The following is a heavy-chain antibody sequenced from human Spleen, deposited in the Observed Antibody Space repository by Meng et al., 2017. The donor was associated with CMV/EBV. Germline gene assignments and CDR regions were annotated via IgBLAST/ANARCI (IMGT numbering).Heavy chain of an antibody. V-gene: IGHV3-23*01. Sequence: GGSLRLSCAASGFTFSSYAMSWVRQAPGKGLEWVAAISDSGGSTYYAVSVKGRFTISRDNSKNTLYLQMNSLKPEDTATYYCVKDKYEGVDHWGQGTLVTVSS. CDR3: VKDKYEGVDH. CDR1: GFTFSSYA. J-gene: IGHJ4*02. CDR2: ISDSGGST. D-gene: IGHD3-3*01.